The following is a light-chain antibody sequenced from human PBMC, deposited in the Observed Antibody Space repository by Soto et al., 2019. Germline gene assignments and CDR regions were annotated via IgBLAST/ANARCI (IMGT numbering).Light chain of an antibody. CDR1: QSLLHSNGYNY. V-gene: IGKV2-28*01. CDR3: MQGLQDLT. CDR2: MGS. J-gene: IGKJ5*01. Sequence: DIVMTQSPLSLPVTPGETASISCRSSQSLLHSNGYNYLDWYLQKPGQSPQLLIYMGSNRASGVPDRFSGSGSGTDFTLKISRVEAEDVGVYYCMQGLQDLTFGQGTRLEIK.